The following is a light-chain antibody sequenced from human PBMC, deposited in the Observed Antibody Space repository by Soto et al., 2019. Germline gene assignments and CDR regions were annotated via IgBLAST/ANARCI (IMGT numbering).Light chain of an antibody. Sequence: QSALTQPASVSGSPGQSITISCTGTSSDIGGYNFVSWYQQHPGKAPKLMIFEVSKRPSGASNRFSGSKSGNTASLTISGLQAEDEADYYCSSYTSSTTNVFGTGTKLTVL. CDR2: EVS. CDR3: SSYTSSTTNV. J-gene: IGLJ1*01. V-gene: IGLV2-14*01. CDR1: SSDIGGYNF.